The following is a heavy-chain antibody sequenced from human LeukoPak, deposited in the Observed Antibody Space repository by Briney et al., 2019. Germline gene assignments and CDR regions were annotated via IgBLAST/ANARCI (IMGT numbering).Heavy chain of an antibody. CDR2: IYYSGST. V-gene: IGHV4-39*01. Sequence: SETLFLTCTVSGGSISSSGSYWGWIRQPPGKGLEWIGNIYYSGSTYYNPSLKSRVTISVDTSKNQFSLKLSSVTAADTAVFYCARRGSYDTFDIWGQGTMVTVSS. J-gene: IGHJ3*02. CDR1: GGSISSSGSY. D-gene: IGHD1-26*01. CDR3: ARRGSYDTFDI.